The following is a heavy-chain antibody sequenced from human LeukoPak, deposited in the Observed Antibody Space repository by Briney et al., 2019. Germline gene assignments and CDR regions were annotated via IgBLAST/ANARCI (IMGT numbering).Heavy chain of an antibody. J-gene: IGHJ4*02. CDR1: GYTFSSYY. CDR2: INPSGGST. CDR3: ARDSGGGLSY. D-gene: IGHD3-10*01. Sequence: ASVTVSCKASGYTFSSYYMHWVRQAPGQGLEWMGIINPSGGSTSYAQKFQGRVTMTRDTSTSTVYMELSSLRSEDTAVYYCARDSGGGLSYWGQGTLVTVSS. V-gene: IGHV1-46*01.